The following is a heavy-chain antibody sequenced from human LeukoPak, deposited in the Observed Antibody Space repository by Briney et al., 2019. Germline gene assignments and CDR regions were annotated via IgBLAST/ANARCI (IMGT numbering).Heavy chain of an antibody. V-gene: IGHV3-23*01. CDR3: TTDPNEPLRWHPQGGMDV. D-gene: IGHD4-23*01. CDR2: ISGSGDNT. J-gene: IGHJ6*02. Sequence: PGGSLRVSCAAAGFTFSSYAMNWVRQAPGKGLEWVSAISGSGDNTFYADSVKGRFSISRDNSKNTLYLQMNSLKTEDTAVYYCTTDPNEPLRWHPQGGMDVWGQGTTVTVSS. CDR1: GFTFSSYA.